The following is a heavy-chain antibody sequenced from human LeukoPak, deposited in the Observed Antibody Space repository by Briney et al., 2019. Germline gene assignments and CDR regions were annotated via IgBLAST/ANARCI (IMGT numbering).Heavy chain of an antibody. V-gene: IGHV3-15*01. CDR3: SSSAAVTLLFY. CDR1: GFTFSNAW. Sequence: GGSLRLSCAASGFTFSNAWMSWDRQAPGKGLEWVGRIQSKADGGTTDYAAPVKGRFTISRDDSKSTLYLQLNSLKTEDTAVYYCSSSAAVTLLFYWGRGTLVTVSS. CDR2: IQSKADGGTT. D-gene: IGHD2-15*01. J-gene: IGHJ4*02.